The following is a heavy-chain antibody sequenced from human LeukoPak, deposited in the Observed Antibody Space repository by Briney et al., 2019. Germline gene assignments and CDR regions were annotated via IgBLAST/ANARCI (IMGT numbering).Heavy chain of an antibody. CDR2: ISWDGGST. D-gene: IGHD3-22*01. CDR3: AKDIMGTYYYDSSGYYGFDY. Sequence: AGGSLRLSCAASGFTFDDYAMHWVRQAPGKGLEWVSLISWDGGSTYYADSVKGRFTISRDNSKNSLYLQMNSLRAEDTAVYYCAKDIMGTYYYDSSGYYGFDYWGQGTLVTVSS. V-gene: IGHV3-43D*03. J-gene: IGHJ4*02. CDR1: GFTFDDYA.